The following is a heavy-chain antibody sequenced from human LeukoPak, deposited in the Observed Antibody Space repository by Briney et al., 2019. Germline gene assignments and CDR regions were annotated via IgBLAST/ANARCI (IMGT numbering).Heavy chain of an antibody. D-gene: IGHD2-15*01. CDR2: IIPIFGTA. V-gene: IGHV1-69*05. J-gene: IGHJ6*03. CDR1: GGTFSSYA. Sequence: SVKVSCKASGGTFSSYAISWVRQAPGQGLEWMGGIIPIFGTANYAQKFQGRVTITTDESTSTAYMELSSLRSEDTAVYYCASGMVVAYYYYYYMDVWGKGTMVTVSS. CDR3: ASGMVVAYYYYYYMDV.